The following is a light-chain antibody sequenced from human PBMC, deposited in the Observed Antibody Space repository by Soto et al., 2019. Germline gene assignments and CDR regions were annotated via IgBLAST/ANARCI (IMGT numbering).Light chain of an antibody. J-gene: IGKJ4*01. Sequence: EIVLTQSPGTLSLSPGERATRSCRASQSVGTYLAWYQQKPGQAPRLLIYGASSWATGVPDRFSGSGSGTDFTLTISRLEPEDFAVYYCQQYVSIPLTFGGGTKVDIK. CDR1: QSVGTY. CDR3: QQYVSIPLT. V-gene: IGKV3-20*01. CDR2: GAS.